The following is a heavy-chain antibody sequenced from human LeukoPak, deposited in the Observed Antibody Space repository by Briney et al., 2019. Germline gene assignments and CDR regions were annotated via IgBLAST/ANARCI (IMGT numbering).Heavy chain of an antibody. CDR3: AKDRGSYYRQDFDY. V-gene: IGHV1-2*02. CDR1: GYSFTAYY. Sequence: ASVKVSCKASGYSFTAYYMHWVRQAPGQGPEWMGWINPNSGDTKYAQKFQGGVTMTRDKSISTVYMELSSLRSDDTAVYYCAKDRGSYYRQDFDYWGQGTLVTVSP. J-gene: IGHJ4*02. D-gene: IGHD3-16*01. CDR2: INPNSGDT.